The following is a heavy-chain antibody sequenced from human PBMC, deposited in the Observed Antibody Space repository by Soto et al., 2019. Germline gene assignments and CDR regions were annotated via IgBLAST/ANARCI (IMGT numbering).Heavy chain of an antibody. CDR3: ASEMGYTAMVPRPFDY. Sequence: QVQLVQSGAEVKNPGSSGKVSCKASGGTFSSYAISWVRQAPGQGLEWMGGIIPIFGTANYAQKFQGRVTITADESTSTAYMELSSLRSEDTAVYYCASEMGYTAMVPRPFDYWGQGTLVTVSS. D-gene: IGHD5-18*01. CDR1: GGTFSSYA. CDR2: IIPIFGTA. V-gene: IGHV1-69*01. J-gene: IGHJ4*02.